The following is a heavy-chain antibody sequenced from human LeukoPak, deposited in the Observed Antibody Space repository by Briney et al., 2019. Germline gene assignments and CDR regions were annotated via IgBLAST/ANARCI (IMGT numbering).Heavy chain of an antibody. D-gene: IGHD6-13*01. Sequence: GGSLRLSCAASGFTFPAYAMSWVRQAPGKGLEWVSTISGSVHSSGSGGSSDYADSVKGRFTISRDNSKATLYLQMNSLRADDTAVYFCAKRGSSWSYFDYWGQGTLVTVSS. J-gene: IGHJ4*02. CDR3: AKRGSSWSYFDY. V-gene: IGHV3-23*04. CDR1: GFTFPAYA. CDR2: ISGSVHSSGSGGSS.